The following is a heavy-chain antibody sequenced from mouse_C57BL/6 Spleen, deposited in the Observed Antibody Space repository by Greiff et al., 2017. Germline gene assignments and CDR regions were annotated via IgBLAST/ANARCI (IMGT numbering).Heavy chain of an antibody. CDR2: IYPGDGDT. J-gene: IGHJ3*01. CDR1: GYAFSSSW. V-gene: IGHV1-82*01. D-gene: IGHD2-5*01. Sequence: VQLQQSGPELVKPGASVKISCTASGYAFSSSWMNWVKQRPGKGLEWIGRIYPGDGDTNYNGKFKGKATMTADKSSSTAYMQLSSLTSEDSAVYFCARSPYYSNYVGFAYWGQGTLVTVSA. CDR3: ARSPYYSNYVGFAY.